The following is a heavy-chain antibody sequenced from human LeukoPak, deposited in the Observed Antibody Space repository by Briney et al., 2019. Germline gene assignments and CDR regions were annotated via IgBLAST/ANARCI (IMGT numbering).Heavy chain of an antibody. CDR1: GYTFTSYY. D-gene: IGHD1-26*01. Sequence: ASVKVSCKASGYTFTSYYMHWVRQAPGQGLEWMGIINPRCGSTSYTQKLQDRVIMTRDTSTSTVYMELSSLGSKDTAVYYCARVRGGGSYFDYWGQGTLVTVSS. V-gene: IGHV1-46*01. J-gene: IGHJ4*02. CDR2: INPRCGST. CDR3: ARVRGGGSYFDY.